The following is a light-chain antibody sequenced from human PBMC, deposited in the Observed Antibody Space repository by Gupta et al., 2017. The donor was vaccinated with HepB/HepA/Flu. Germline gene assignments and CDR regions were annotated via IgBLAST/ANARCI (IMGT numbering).Light chain of an antibody. J-gene: IGKJ4*01. CDR2: GAS. CDR3: QQYNNWPLT. V-gene: IGKV3-15*01. CDR1: QSVSSN. Sequence: EIVMTQSPATLSVSPGERATLSCRASQSVSSNLAWYQQKPGQAPRLLIYGASTRATGIPARFSGSGSGTEFTLTISSRQSEDFAVYYCQQYNNWPLTFGGGTKVEIK.